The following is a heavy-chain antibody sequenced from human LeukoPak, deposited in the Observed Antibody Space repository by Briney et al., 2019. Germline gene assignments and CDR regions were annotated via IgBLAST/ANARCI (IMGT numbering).Heavy chain of an antibody. CDR3: ARRSRVLRFLEWLPNWYFDL. CDR2: INHSGST. CDR1: GGSFSGYY. J-gene: IGHJ2*01. V-gene: IGHV4-34*01. D-gene: IGHD3-3*01. Sequence: SETLSLTCAVYGGSFSGYYWSWIRQPPGKGLECIGEINHSGSTNYNPSLKSRVTISVDTSKNQFSLKLSCVSAADTAVYYCARRSRVLRFLEWLPNWYFDLWGGGTLVTVSS.